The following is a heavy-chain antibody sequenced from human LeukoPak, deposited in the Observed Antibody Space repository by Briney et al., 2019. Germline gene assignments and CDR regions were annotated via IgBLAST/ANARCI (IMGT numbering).Heavy chain of an antibody. CDR1: GFTFSSYV. CDR2: RCVSGGST. CDR3: AKDAPVNIVVVPAANS. J-gene: IGHJ4*02. Sequence: GGSLRLSCAASGFTFSSYVMSYARLPPGKGLEGVSARCVSGGSTYYADSVKGRFTISRDNSKNTLYLQMNSLRAEDTAVYYCAKDAPVNIVVVPAANSWGQGTLVTVSS. D-gene: IGHD2-2*01. V-gene: IGHV3-23*01.